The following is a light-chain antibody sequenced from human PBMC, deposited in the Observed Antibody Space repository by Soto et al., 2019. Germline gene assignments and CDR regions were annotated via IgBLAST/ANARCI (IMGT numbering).Light chain of an antibody. CDR2: RSN. J-gene: IGLJ2*01. CDR3: AAWDDSLSGQV. Sequence: QSVLTQPPSASGTPGQSITISCSGSTSNIGSNSGFWYQHIPGTAPKLLIYRSNQRASGVPDRFSGSKSGTSASLAISGLRSEDEADYYCAAWDDSLSGQVFGGGTKLTVL. CDR1: TSNIGSNS. V-gene: IGLV1-47*01.